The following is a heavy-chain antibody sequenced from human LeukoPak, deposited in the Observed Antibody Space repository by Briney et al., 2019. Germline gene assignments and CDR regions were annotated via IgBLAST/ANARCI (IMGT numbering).Heavy chain of an antibody. D-gene: IGHD6-13*01. J-gene: IGHJ6*02. Sequence: SETLSLTCTVSGGSISSGGYYWSGIRQHPGKGLEGIGYIYYSGSTYYNPSLKSRVTISVDTSKNQFSLKLSSVTAADTAVYYCARQGIAAAGYYYYYGMDVWGQGTTVTVSS. CDR2: IYYSGST. CDR1: GGSISSGGYY. CDR3: ARQGIAAAGYYYYYGMDV. V-gene: IGHV4-31*03.